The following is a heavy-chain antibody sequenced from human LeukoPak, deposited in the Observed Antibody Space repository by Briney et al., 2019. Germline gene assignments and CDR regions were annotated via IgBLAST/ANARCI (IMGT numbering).Heavy chain of an antibody. CDR2: IYYSGST. V-gene: IGHV4-39*07. CDR1: GGSIGSSSYY. CDR3: ARGSSGSYYRYYYYYMDV. J-gene: IGHJ6*03. D-gene: IGHD1-26*01. Sequence: SETLSLTCTVSGGSIGSSSYYWGWIRQPPGKGLAWIGSIYYSGSTYYNPSLKSRVTISVDTSKNQFSLKLSSVTAADTAVYYCARGSSGSYYRYYYYYMDVWGKGTTVTVSS.